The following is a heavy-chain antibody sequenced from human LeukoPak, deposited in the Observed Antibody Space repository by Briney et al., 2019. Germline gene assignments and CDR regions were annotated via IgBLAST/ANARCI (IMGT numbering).Heavy chain of an antibody. CDR2: ISSSSSYI. CDR3: ARDHGDSSGYYAISNDY. CDR1: GFTFSSYS. D-gene: IGHD3-22*01. V-gene: IGHV3-21*01. J-gene: IGHJ4*02. Sequence: GGSLRLSCAASGFTFSSYSMNWVRQAPGKGLEWVSSISSSSSYIYYADSVKGRFTISRDNAKNSLYLQMNSLRAEDTAVYYCARDHGDSSGYYAISNDYWGQGTLVTVSS.